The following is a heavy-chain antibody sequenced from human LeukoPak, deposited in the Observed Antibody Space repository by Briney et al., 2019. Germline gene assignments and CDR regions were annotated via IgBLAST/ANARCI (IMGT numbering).Heavy chain of an antibody. Sequence: GGSLRLSCAASGFTFSNYAMSWVRQAPGKGLEWVSSISGSGGSTYYADSVKGRFTISRDNAKKSLYLQMNSLRDEDTAVYYCARNLDSWGQGALVTVSS. J-gene: IGHJ4*02. CDR2: ISGSGGST. V-gene: IGHV3-23*01. CDR3: ARNLDS. CDR1: GFTFSNYA.